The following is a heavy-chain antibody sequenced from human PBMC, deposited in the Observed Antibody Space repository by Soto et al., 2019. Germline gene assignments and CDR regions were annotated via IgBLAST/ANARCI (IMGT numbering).Heavy chain of an antibody. V-gene: IGHV4-4*02. J-gene: IGHJ5*02. CDR2: IYHSGDT. CDR3: ARGERQQQRDT. D-gene: IGHD6-13*01. Sequence: SETLSLTCAVSGDSISNTNWWSRVRQPPGKGLEWIGEIYHSGDTNYNPSLKSRVILSVDKSKNQFFLKVNSVTAADTAVYYCARGERQQQRDTWGRGILVTVSS. CDR1: GDSISNTNW.